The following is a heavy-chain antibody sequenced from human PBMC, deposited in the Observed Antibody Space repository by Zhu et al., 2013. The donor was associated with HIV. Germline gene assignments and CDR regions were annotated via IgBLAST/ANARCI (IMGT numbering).Heavy chain of an antibody. Sequence: QVQVVQSGAEVKKPGASVRVSCTASGYNFFDYYIHWLRQAPGQGLEWMGEINAQAGGTFYAQKFQGRVTFTRDASIATVYLDLNNLMSDDTAIYLCARERIGCSGGNCYFDSWGQGSPVTVSS. D-gene: IGHD2-15*01. CDR2: INAQAGGT. V-gene: IGHV1-2*02. J-gene: IGHJ5*01. CDR3: ARERIGCSGGNCYFDS. CDR1: GYNFFDYY.